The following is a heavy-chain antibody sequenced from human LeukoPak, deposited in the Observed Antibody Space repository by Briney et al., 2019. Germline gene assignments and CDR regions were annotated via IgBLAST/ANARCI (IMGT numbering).Heavy chain of an antibody. J-gene: IGHJ6*02. V-gene: IGHV5-51*01. D-gene: IGHD6-13*01. CDR2: IYPGDSDT. CDR1: GYSFTSYW. Sequence: GESLKISCKGSGYSFTSYWIGWVRQMPGKGLEWMGIIYPGDSDTRYSPSFQGQVTISADKSISTAYLQWSSLKASDTAMYYCARHVGYSSSWSPYYYYYGMDVWGQGTTVTVSS. CDR3: ARHVGYSSSWSPYYYYYGMDV.